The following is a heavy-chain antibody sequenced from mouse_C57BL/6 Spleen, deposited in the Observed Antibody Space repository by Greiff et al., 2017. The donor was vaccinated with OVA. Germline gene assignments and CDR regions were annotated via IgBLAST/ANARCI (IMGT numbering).Heavy chain of an antibody. D-gene: IGHD2-1*01. CDR2: IDPENGDT. J-gene: IGHJ4*01. Sequence: EVQLQESGAELVRPGASVKLSCTASGFNIKDDYMHWVKQRPEQGLEWIGWIDPENGDTEYASKFQGKATITADTASNTAYLQLSSLTSEDTAVYYYTTWIYYGNYVVDYWGQGTSVTVSS. CDR3: TTWIYYGNYVVDY. CDR1: GFNIKDDY. V-gene: IGHV14-4*01.